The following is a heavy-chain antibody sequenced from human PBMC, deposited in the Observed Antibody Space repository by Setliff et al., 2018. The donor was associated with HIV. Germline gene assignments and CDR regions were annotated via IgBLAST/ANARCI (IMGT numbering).Heavy chain of an antibody. J-gene: IGHJ5*01. CDR1: GGSISSSSYY. CDR3: ARQGNAIYGEVDS. V-gene: IGHV4-39*01. CDR2: IYYTGTT. D-gene: IGHD3-10*01. Sequence: SETLSLTCTVSGGSISSSSYYWDWIRQPPGKGLEWIGTIYYTGTTYYNPSLKSLKGRVTISVDTSKNQFSLKLISVTAADTAIYFCARQGNAIYGEVDSWGQGTRVTVSS.